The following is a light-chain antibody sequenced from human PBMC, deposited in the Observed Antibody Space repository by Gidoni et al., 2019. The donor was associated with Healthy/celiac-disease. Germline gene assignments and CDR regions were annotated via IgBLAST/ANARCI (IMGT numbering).Light chain of an antibody. CDR2: GAS. J-gene: IGKJ1*01. V-gene: IGKV3-15*01. CDR3: QQYNNWPPWT. Sequence: EIQMTQSPATLSVSPGERATLPCRASQRVSSNLAWYPQKPGQAPRLLIDGASTRATGIPARFRGSGSGTEFTLTISSLQSEDFAVYYCQQYNNWPPWTFGQGTKVEIK. CDR1: QRVSSN.